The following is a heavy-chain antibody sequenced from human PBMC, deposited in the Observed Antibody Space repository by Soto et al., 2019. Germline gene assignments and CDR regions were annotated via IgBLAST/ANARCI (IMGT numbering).Heavy chain of an antibody. CDR1: GFAFSSYA. Sequence: GGSLRLSCAASGFAFSSYAMHWVRQAPGKGLEWVAVISYDGSNKYYADSVKGRFTISRDNSKNTLYLQMNSLRAEDTAVYYCERDKYDSSGFIKLQYYYYGMDVWCQAITGTVS. V-gene: IGHV3-30-3*01. CDR2: ISYDGSNK. CDR3: ERDKYDSSGFIKLQYYYYGMDV. D-gene: IGHD3-22*01. J-gene: IGHJ6*02.